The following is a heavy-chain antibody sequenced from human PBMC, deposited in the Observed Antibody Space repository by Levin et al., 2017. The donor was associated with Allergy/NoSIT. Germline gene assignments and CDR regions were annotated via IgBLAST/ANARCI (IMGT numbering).Heavy chain of an antibody. V-gene: IGHV3-30*18. CDR3: AKTREFSYGPFDH. CDR1: GFSFSNYD. J-gene: IGHJ4*02. D-gene: IGHD5-18*01. Sequence: PSETLSLTCAASGFSFSNYDMHWVRQTPGKGLEWVAFISYDGNDKYYSDSVKGRFTISRDNSKNTLYLQLNSLRGEDTAVYYCAKTREFSYGPFDHWGLGTLVTVSS. CDR2: ISYDGNDK.